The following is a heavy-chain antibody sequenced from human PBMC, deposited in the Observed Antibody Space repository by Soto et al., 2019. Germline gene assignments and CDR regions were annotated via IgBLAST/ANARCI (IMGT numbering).Heavy chain of an antibody. V-gene: IGHV3-30-3*01. J-gene: IGHJ4*02. CDR3: ARTTAVAGTPEFDY. CDR1: GFTFSSFS. Sequence: GGSLRLSCAASGFTFSSFSLHWVRQAPGKGLEWLALISYDESNKYNADSVKGRFTISRDNSKNTLYLQLNSLRPEDTAVYYCARTTAVAGTPEFDYWGQGTLVTVSS. CDR2: ISYDESNK. D-gene: IGHD6-19*01.